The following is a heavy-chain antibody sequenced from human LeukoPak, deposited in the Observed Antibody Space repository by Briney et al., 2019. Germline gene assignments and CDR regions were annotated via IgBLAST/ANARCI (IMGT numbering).Heavy chain of an antibody. J-gene: IGHJ4*02. D-gene: IGHD3-9*01. V-gene: IGHV2-70*04. CDR3: ARMDPYDILTGYHLNFDY. CDR1: GFSLSTSGMR. Sequence: SGPTLVNPTQTLTLTCSFSGFSLSTSGMRVSWIRQPPGKALEWLARIDWDDDKFYSTSLKTRLTISKDTSKNQVVLTMTNMDPVDTATYYCARMDPYDILTGYHLNFDYGGQGTLVTVSS. CDR2: IDWDDDK.